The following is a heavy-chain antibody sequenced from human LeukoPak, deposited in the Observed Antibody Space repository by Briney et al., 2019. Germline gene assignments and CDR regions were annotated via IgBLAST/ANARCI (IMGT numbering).Heavy chain of an antibody. D-gene: IGHD5-24*01. CDR1: DFSFSSFW. J-gene: IGHJ3*02. V-gene: IGHV3-7*01. Sequence: GGSLRLSCAASDFSFSSFWMSWVRQAPGKGLEWVANIKRDGSDKNYVDPVKGRFTISRDNAKNSLYREMRSLIVEDGAFYYCAREQKKPAVVIRDGFDIWGQGTMVTVSS. CDR2: IKRDGSDK. CDR3: AREQKKPAVVIRDGFDI.